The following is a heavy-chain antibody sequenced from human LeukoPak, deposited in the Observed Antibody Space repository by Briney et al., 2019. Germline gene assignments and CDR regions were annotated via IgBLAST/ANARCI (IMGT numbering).Heavy chain of an antibody. CDR2: IKQDGSEK. CDR1: GFTFSRYW. Sequence: AGGSLRLSCAASGFTFSRYWMSWIRQAPGKGLEWVANIKQDGSEKYYVDSVKGRFTISRDNAKNSLYLQMNSLRAEDTAVFYCASLGYCSGGSCFSGMDVWGQGTTVIVSS. V-gene: IGHV3-7*01. D-gene: IGHD2-15*01. J-gene: IGHJ6*01. CDR3: ASLGYCSGGSCFSGMDV.